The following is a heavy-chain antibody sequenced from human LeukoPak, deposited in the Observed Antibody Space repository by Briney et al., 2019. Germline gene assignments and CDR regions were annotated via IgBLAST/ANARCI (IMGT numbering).Heavy chain of an antibody. Sequence: SETLSLICNVSGGSISSYYWNWIRQPPGKGLEWIGYIYTSGGTNYNPSLKGRVAILVDTAKNQVSLKLSSVTDADTAVYYCAKMYKNFYMDVWGKGTTVTVSS. V-gene: IGHV4-4*09. CDR2: IYTSGGT. D-gene: IGHD1-1*01. J-gene: IGHJ6*03. CDR3: AKMYKNFYMDV. CDR1: GGSISSYY.